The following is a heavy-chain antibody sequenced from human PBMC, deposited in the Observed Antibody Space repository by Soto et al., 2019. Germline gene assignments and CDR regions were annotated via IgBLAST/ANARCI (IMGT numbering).Heavy chain of an antibody. Sequence: GGSLRLSCAASGFTFSSYAMHWVRQAPGKGLEWVAVISYDGSNKYYADSVKGRFTISRDNSKNTLYLQMNSLRAEDTAVYYCARGDNYDSSGWGAFDIWGQGTMVTVSS. D-gene: IGHD3-22*01. V-gene: IGHV3-30-3*01. J-gene: IGHJ3*02. CDR3: ARGDNYDSSGWGAFDI. CDR2: ISYDGSNK. CDR1: GFTFSSYA.